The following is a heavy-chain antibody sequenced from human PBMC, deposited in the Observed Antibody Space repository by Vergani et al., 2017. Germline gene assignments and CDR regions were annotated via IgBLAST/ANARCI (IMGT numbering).Heavy chain of an antibody. J-gene: IGHJ6*02. Sequence: EVQLVESGGGLVQPGGSLRLSCAASGFTFSSYSMNWVRPAPGKGLEWVSYISSSSSTIYYADSVKGRFTISSDNAKNSLYLQMNSLRAEDTAVYYCARRQLLWFGEGGMDVWGQGTTVTVSS. CDR2: ISSSSSTI. V-gene: IGHV3-48*04. CDR3: ARRQLLWFGEGGMDV. CDR1: GFTFSSYS. D-gene: IGHD3-10*01.